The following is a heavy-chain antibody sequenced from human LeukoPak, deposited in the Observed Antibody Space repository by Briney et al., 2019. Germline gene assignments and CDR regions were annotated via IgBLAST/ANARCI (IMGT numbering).Heavy chain of an antibody. V-gene: IGHV3-73*01. CDR1: GFSFSGSA. D-gene: IGHD3-16*01. J-gene: IGHJ4*02. Sequence: GGSLRLSCAASGFSFSGSAIHWVRQASGKGLEWVGHIRRKGNDYATAYTASVKGRFTISRDDSKNTAFLQMDSLKTEDAAVYFCARLGGSPPYFDYWGQGTLVTVSS. CDR2: IRRKGNDYAT. CDR3: ARLGGSPPYFDY.